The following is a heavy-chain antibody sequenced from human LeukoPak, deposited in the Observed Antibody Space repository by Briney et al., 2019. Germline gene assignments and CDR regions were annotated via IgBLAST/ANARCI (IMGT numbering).Heavy chain of an antibody. CDR3: VKGGYDFPGVY. Sequence: ASVKVSCKASGGTFSSYAISWVRQAPGQGLEWMGRIIPILGIANYAQEFQGRVTITADKSTSTAYMELSSLRSEDTAVYYCVKGGYDFPGVYWGQGTLVTVSS. CDR2: IIPILGIA. CDR1: GGTFSSYA. V-gene: IGHV1-69*04. D-gene: IGHD5-12*01. J-gene: IGHJ4*02.